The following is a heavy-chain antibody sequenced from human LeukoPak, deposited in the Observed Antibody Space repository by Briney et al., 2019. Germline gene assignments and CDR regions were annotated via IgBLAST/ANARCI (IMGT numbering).Heavy chain of an antibody. Sequence: SETLSLTCAVYGGSFSGYYWSWIRQPPGKGLEWIGEINHSGSTNYNPSLKSRVTISVDTFKNQFSLKLSSVTAADTAVYYCARDVTMVRGIDYWGQGTLVTVSS. CDR1: GGSFSGYY. J-gene: IGHJ4*02. CDR3: ARDVTMVRGIDY. V-gene: IGHV4-34*01. CDR2: INHSGST. D-gene: IGHD3-10*01.